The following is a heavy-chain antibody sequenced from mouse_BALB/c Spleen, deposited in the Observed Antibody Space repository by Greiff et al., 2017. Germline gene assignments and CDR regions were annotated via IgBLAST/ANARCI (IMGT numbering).Heavy chain of an antibody. CDR2: INPSSGYT. CDR3: ARVYYDYEDVFAY. CDR1: GYTFTSYT. J-gene: IGHJ3*01. Sequence: QVQLKESGAELARPGASVKMSCKASGYTFTSYTMHWVKQRPGQGLEWIGYINPSSGYTNYNQKFKDKATLTADKSSSTAYMQLSSLTSEDSAVYYCARVYYDYEDVFAYWGQGTLVTVSA. V-gene: IGHV1-4*01. D-gene: IGHD2-4*01.